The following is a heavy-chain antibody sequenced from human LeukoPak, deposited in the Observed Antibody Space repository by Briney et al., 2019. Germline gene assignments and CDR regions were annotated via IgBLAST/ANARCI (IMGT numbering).Heavy chain of an antibody. V-gene: IGHV4-30-4*08. CDR1: GGSINSGAYY. D-gene: IGHD6-13*01. Sequence: SGTLSLTCTASGGSINSGAYYWNWIRQPPGKGLEWIGYIYYSGSTYYNPSLKSRITISVDTSKSQFSLKLSSVTAADTAVYYCASSSWYYFDYWGQGTLVTVSS. CDR2: IYYSGST. J-gene: IGHJ4*02. CDR3: ASSSWYYFDY.